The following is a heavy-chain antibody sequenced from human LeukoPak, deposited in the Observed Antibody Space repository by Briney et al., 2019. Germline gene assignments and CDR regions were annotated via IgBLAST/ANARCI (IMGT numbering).Heavy chain of an antibody. CDR1: GGSISSYY. D-gene: IGHD6-19*01. V-gene: IGHV4-59*05. J-gene: IGHJ4*02. CDR3: ARLRTVAGSPYFDY. Sequence: PSETLSLTCTVSGGSISSYYWSWIRQPPGKGLEWIGSIYYSGSTYYNPSLKSRVTISVDTSKNQFSLKLSSVTAADTAVYYCARLRTVAGSPYFDYWGQGTLVTVSS. CDR2: IYYSGST.